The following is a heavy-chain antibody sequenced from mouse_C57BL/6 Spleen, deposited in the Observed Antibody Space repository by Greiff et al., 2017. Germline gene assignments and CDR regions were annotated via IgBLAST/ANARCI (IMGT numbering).Heavy chain of an antibody. CDR1: GYAFSSYW. Sequence: QVQLQQSGAELVKPGASVKISCKASGYAFSSYWMNWVKQRPGKGLEWIGQIYPGDGDTNYNGKFKGKATLTADKSSSTAYMQLSSLTSEDTAVYFCAKQDGYSCAMDYWGQGTSVTVSS. CDR3: AKQDGYSCAMDY. J-gene: IGHJ4*01. CDR2: IYPGDGDT. D-gene: IGHD2-3*01. V-gene: IGHV1-80*01.